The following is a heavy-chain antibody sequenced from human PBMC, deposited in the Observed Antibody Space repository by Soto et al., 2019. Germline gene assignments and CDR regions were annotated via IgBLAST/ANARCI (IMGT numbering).Heavy chain of an antibody. D-gene: IGHD6-6*01. Sequence: QVQLVQSGAEVKKPGASVKVSCKASGYTFTSYYMHWVRQAPGQGLEWMGIINPSGGSTSYAQKFQGRVTMTRDTSTSTVYMELSSLRSEDTAVYYCARDFEVPPSIAARRGIDAFDIWGQGTMVTVSS. V-gene: IGHV1-46*03. J-gene: IGHJ3*02. CDR1: GYTFTSYY. CDR3: ARDFEVPPSIAARRGIDAFDI. CDR2: INPSGGST.